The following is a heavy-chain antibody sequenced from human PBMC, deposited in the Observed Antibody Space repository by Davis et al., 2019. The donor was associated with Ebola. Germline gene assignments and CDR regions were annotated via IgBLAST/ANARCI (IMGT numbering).Heavy chain of an antibody. J-gene: IGHJ4*02. CDR2: IYYNGRT. CDR3: ARGQESSYTVKWARFDS. V-gene: IGHV4-39*07. Sequence: SETLSLTCSVSGGSISSGTYYWGWVRQPPGKGLEWIGSIYYNGRTYYRSSLEGRVTILLDTSKNQFSLKLRSVTAADTAVYFCARGQESSYTVKWARFDSWGQGILVSVSS. CDR1: GGSISSGTYY. D-gene: IGHD1-26*01.